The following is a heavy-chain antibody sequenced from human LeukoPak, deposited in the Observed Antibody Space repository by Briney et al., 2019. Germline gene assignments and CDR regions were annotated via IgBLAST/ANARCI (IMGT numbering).Heavy chain of an antibody. V-gene: IGHV3-21*01. CDR2: ISSGSSYI. Sequence: RPGGSLRLSCAASGFTFSSYSMNWVRQAPGKGLEWVSSISSGSSYIYYADSVKGRFTISRDNAKNSLYLQMNSLRAEDTAVYYCARPQSPDDILTGYSYWGQGTLVTVSS. D-gene: IGHD3-9*01. CDR1: GFTFSSYS. J-gene: IGHJ4*02. CDR3: ARPQSPDDILTGYSY.